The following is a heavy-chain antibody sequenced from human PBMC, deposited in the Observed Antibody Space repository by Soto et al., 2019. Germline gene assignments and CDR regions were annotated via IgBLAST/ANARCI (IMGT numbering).Heavy chain of an antibody. CDR1: GYTFTSSG. Sequence: GASVKVSCKPSGYTFTSSGISWVRQALGQGLEWMGWISGYNGNTNYAQKFRGRVTMTTDTSTTTAYMEVRSLRADDTAVYYCARAPGYCNSTICYIDTFDIWGQGTKVTVSS. J-gene: IGHJ3*02. D-gene: IGHD2-2*02. CDR2: ISGYNGNT. CDR3: ARAPGYCNSTICYIDTFDI. V-gene: IGHV1-18*01.